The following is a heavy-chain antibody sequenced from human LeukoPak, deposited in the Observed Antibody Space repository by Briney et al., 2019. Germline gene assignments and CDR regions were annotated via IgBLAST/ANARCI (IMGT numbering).Heavy chain of an antibody. J-gene: IGHJ4*02. CDR3: ARGTVTMDY. D-gene: IGHD4-17*01. V-gene: IGHV4-59*13. Sequence: PSETLSLTCTVSGGSISGYYWSWIRQPPGKGLEWIGYIYYSGSTKYNPALKSRVTISIDSSKNQFSLNLSSVTAADTAVYYCARGTVTMDYWGRGTLVTVSS. CDR2: IYYSGST. CDR1: GGSISGYY.